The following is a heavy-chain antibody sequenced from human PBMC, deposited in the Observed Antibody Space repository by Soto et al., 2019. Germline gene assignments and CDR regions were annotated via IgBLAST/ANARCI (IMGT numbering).Heavy chain of an antibody. Sequence: EVQLVESGGGWAKPGRSLRLSCTASGFTFGDYALSWFRQAPGKGLEWLSFIRSKLYGGTIEYAASVKGRFTISRDDSQSIVYLQMNNLKSDDTAVYYCSRYPDYWGQGTLVAVSS. V-gene: IGHV3-49*05. CDR3: SRYPDY. CDR2: IRSKLYGGTI. J-gene: IGHJ4*02. CDR1: GFTFGDYA.